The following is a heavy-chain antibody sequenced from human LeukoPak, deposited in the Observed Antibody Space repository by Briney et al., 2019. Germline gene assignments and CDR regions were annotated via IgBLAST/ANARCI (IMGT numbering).Heavy chain of an antibody. CDR2: ISAYNGNT. Sequence: ASVKVSCKASGYTFTSYGISWVRQAPGQGLEWMGWISAYNGNTNYAQKLQGRVTMTTDTSTSTAYMELRSLRSDDTAVYYCARDPDDYDFWSGYGRGGFDYWGQGTLVTVSS. V-gene: IGHV1-18*01. CDR3: ARDPDDYDFWSGYGRGGFDY. D-gene: IGHD3-3*01. CDR1: GYTFTSYG. J-gene: IGHJ4*02.